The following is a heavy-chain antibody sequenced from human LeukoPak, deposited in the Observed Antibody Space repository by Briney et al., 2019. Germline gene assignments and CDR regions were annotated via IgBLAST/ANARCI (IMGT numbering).Heavy chain of an antibody. Sequence: PGGSLRLSCAASGFTFSSYSMNWVRQAPEKGLEWVSSISSSSSYIYYADSVKGRFTISRDNAKNSLYLQMNSLRAEDTAVYYCARAWGLTGYYAGFYYYGMDVWGQGTTVTVSS. D-gene: IGHD3-9*01. CDR2: ISSSSSYI. V-gene: IGHV3-21*01. J-gene: IGHJ6*02. CDR3: ARAWGLTGYYAGFYYYGMDV. CDR1: GFTFSSYS.